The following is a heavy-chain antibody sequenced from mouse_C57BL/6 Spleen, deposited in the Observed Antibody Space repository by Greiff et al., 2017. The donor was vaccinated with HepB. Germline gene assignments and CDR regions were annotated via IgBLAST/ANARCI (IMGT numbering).Heavy chain of an antibody. D-gene: IGHD1-1*01. CDR3: ARDYYYGSSVYYYAMDY. V-gene: IGHV1-80*01. CDR1: GYSFSSYW. Sequence: QVQLQQSGAELVKPGASVKISCKASGYSFSSYWMNWVKQRPGKGLEWIGQIYPRDGDTNYNGRFKGKATWTADKSSSTAYMQLSSLTSEDSAVYFCARDYYYGSSVYYYAMDYWGQGTSVTVSS. CDR2: IYPRDGDT. J-gene: IGHJ4*01.